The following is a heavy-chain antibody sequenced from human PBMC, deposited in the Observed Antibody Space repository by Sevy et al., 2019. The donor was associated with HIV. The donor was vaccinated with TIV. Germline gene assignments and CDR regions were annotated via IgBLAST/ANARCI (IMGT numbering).Heavy chain of an antibody. D-gene: IGHD2-2*01. CDR2: ISYDGSNK. V-gene: IGHV3-30-3*01. Sequence: GGSLRLSCAASGFTFSSYAMHWVRQAPGKGLEWVAVISYDGSNKYYADSVKGRFTISRDNSKNTLYLQMNSLRVEDTAVYYCARDRYCSSTSCSKSPNWFDPWGQGTLVTVSS. J-gene: IGHJ5*02. CDR1: GFTFSSYA. CDR3: ARDRYCSSTSCSKSPNWFDP.